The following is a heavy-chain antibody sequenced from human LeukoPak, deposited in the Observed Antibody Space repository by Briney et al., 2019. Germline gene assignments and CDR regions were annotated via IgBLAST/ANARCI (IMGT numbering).Heavy chain of an antibody. CDR2: IWYDGSNK. D-gene: IGHD6-19*01. Sequence: GGSLRLSCAASGFTFSSYGMHWVRQAPGKGLEWVAAIWYDGSNKYYADSVKGRFTISRDNSKNTLYLQMNSLRAEDTAVYYCATDSSGWYYFDCWGQGTLVTVSS. CDR1: GFTFSSYG. CDR3: ATDSSGWYYFDC. J-gene: IGHJ4*02. V-gene: IGHV3-33*01.